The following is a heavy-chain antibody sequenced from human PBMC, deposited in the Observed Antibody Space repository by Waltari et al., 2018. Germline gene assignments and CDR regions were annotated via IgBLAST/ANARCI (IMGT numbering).Heavy chain of an antibody. CDR1: GYTFTSYD. CDR2: MNPNSGNT. D-gene: IGHD3-9*01. J-gene: IGHJ5*02. CDR3: ARGCGDILTGYPNWFDP. V-gene: IGHV1-8*03. Sequence: QVQLVQSGAEVKKPGASVKVSCKASGYTFTSYDINWVRQATGHGLEWMGWMNPNSGNTGYAQKFQGRVTITRNTSISTAYMELSSLRSEDTAVYYCARGCGDILTGYPNWFDPWGQGTLVTVSS.